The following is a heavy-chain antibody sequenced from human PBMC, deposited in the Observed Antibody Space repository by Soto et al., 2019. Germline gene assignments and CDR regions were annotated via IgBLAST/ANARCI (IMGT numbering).Heavy chain of an antibody. CDR3: FRKTGDLPTTSDY. J-gene: IGHJ4*02. V-gene: IGHV3-21*01. Sequence: PGGSLRLSCAASGFTFSSYSMNWVRQAPGKGLEWVSSISSSSSYIYYADSVKGRFTISRDNAKNSLYLQMNSLRAEDTAAYYCFRKTGDLPTTSDYWARGTLVPGSS. CDR1: GFTFSSYS. D-gene: IGHD3-10*01. CDR2: ISSSSSYI.